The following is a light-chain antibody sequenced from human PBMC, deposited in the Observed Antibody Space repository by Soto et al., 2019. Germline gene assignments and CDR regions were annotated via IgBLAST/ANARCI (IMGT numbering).Light chain of an antibody. J-gene: IGKJ1*01. CDR1: QSFNSIY. V-gene: IGKV3-20*01. Sequence: IVSTQSPGPLSLSQGERATLSCRASQSFNSIYLAWYQQKPGQAPRLLIYGASSRATGIPDRFSGSGSGTDFTLTISRLEPEDFAVYYCHQYDSWTFGQGTKVDIK. CDR2: GAS. CDR3: HQYDSWT.